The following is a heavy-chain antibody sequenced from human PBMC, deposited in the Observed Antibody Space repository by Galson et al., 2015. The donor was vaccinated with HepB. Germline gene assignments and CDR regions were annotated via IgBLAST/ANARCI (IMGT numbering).Heavy chain of an antibody. V-gene: IGHV3-30*04. CDR1: GFTFNTYS. J-gene: IGHJ6*03. CDR2: ISNDGRDK. CDR3: ARDGPVAVYHYYMDV. D-gene: IGHD6-19*01. Sequence: SLRLSCAASGFTFNTYSMHWVRQAPGKGLEWVSVISNDGRDKFYGDSVKDRFTISRDNSKNTLYLQMNSLRPEDTAVYYCARDGPVAVYHYYMDVWGKGTTVTVSS.